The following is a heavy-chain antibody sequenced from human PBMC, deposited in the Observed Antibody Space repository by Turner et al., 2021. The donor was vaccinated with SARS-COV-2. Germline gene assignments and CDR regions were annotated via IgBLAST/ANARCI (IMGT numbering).Heavy chain of an antibody. CDR3: AHSPSQLLYMGVFDY. CDR2: IYWNDDK. V-gene: IGHV2-5*01. D-gene: IGHD2-2*02. CDR1: GFSLSTSGVG. Sequence: QITLKESGPTLVKPTQTLTLTCTFSGFSLSTSGVGVGWIRQPPGKALEWLALIYWNDDKRYSPSLKSRLTITKDTSKNQVVLTMTNMDPVDTATYYCAHSPSQLLYMGVFDYWGQGTLVTVSS. J-gene: IGHJ4*02.